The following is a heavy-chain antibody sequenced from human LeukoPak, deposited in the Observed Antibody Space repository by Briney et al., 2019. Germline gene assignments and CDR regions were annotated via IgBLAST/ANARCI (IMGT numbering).Heavy chain of an antibody. CDR2: ISASGST. Sequence: SQTLSLTWTVSDGSVRSSSYSGSWIRQPPEKGLGWIGRISASGSTSYNPSLESRVTISLESSKNQVSLRLDSVTATDTAVYYCAKSFWINGWFVGFDNWGRGTPVTVSS. CDR3: AKSFWINGWFVGFDN. J-gene: IGHJ4*02. D-gene: IGHD3-3*01. V-gene: IGHV4-61*02. CDR1: DGSVRSSSYS.